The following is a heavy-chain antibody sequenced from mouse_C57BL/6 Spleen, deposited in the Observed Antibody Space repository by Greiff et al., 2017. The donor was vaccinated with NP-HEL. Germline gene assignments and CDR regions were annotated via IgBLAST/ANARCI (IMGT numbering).Heavy chain of an antibody. CDR3: ASWGAQATFDY. CDR1: GYTFTSYW. Sequence: VQLQQSGAELVKPGASVKMSCKASGYTFTSYWITWVKQRPGQGLEWIGDIYPGSGSTNYNEKFKSKATLTVDTSSSTAYRQLSSLTSEDSAVYYCASWGAQATFDYWGQGTTLTVSS. V-gene: IGHV1-55*01. CDR2: IYPGSGST. J-gene: IGHJ2*01. D-gene: IGHD3-2*02.